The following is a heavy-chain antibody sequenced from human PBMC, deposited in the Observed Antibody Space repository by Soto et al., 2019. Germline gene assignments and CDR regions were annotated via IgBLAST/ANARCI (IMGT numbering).Heavy chain of an antibody. CDR3: AKGGVGRGMDV. CDR2: ISGSGDST. V-gene: IGHV3-23*01. Sequence: EVQLLESGGGLVQPGGSLRLSCAASGFTFSSYAMTWVRQAPGKGLEWVSTISGSGDSTDYADSVKGRFTISRDNSKNTLYLQMNSLRAEDTAVYYCAKGGVGRGMDVWGQGTTVTVSS. CDR1: GFTFSSYA. D-gene: IGHD1-26*01. J-gene: IGHJ6*02.